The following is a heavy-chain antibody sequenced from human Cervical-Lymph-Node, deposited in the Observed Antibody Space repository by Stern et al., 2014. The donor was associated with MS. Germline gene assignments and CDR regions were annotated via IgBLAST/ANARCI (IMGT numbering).Heavy chain of an antibody. D-gene: IGHD2-21*02. CDR2: IWFFGNNE. CDR3: ATEKGACSGDDCHVTFDS. CDR1: GFAFSTHG. J-gene: IGHJ4*02. Sequence: VQLEESGGGVIQPGRSLRLSGAASGFAFSTHGMHWVRQVPGKGREWVAAIWFFGNNEKYEDSEKGRFTISRKNAKNSLYLQMNNLRVEAKAIYYCATEKGACSGDDCHVTFDSWGQGTLVTVSS. V-gene: IGHV3-33*03.